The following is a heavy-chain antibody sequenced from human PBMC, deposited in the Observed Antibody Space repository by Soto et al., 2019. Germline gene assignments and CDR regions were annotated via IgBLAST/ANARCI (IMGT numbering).Heavy chain of an antibody. Sequence: EVQLLESGGGLVQPEGSLRLSCAASGFTFSSHAMSWVRQAPGKGLEWVSAISYSGSNTYYTDSVKGRFTISRDNSKNTLYLKMNSLRVEDTAIYYCAKRFTLFGEVKLSPDFDHWGQGTLVTVSS. CDR2: ISYSGSNT. D-gene: IGHD3-3*01. J-gene: IGHJ4*02. V-gene: IGHV3-23*01. CDR1: GFTFSSHA. CDR3: AKRFTLFGEVKLSPDFDH.